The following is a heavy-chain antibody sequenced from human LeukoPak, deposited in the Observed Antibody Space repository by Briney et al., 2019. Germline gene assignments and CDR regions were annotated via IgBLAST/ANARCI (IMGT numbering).Heavy chain of an antibody. J-gene: IGHJ3*02. D-gene: IGHD3-3*01. Sequence: GASVKVSCKASGYTFTSYDINWVRQATGQGLEWMGWMNPNSGNTGYAQKFQGRVTITRNTSISTAYMELSSLRSEDTAVYYCARGNYDFWSGYYGIDAFDIWGQGTMVTVSS. CDR3: ARGNYDFWSGYYGIDAFDI. CDR1: GYTFTSYD. CDR2: MNPNSGNT. V-gene: IGHV1-8*03.